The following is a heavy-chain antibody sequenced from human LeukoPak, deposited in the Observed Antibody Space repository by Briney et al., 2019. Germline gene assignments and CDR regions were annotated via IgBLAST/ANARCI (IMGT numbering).Heavy chain of an antibody. CDR1: GYNFTSSS. J-gene: IGHJ4*02. V-gene: IGHV1-18*01. Sequence: ASVKVSCKAFGYNFTSSSISWVRQAPGQGLEWMGRISGYNGNTNYAQKFQGRVTMTTDTSTTTAYMELRRLRSDDTAIYYCARDGVRPLDYWGQGTLVTVSA. CDR3: ARDGVRPLDY. CDR2: ISGYNGNT. D-gene: IGHD3-16*01.